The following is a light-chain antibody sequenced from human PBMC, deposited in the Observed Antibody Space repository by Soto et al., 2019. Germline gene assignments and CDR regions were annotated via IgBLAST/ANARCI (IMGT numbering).Light chain of an antibody. CDR3: QSYDISLSGLVV. V-gene: IGLV1-40*01. Sequence: QSVLTQPPSVSGAPGQRVTISCTGSSSNIGAGYAVHWYQQLPGTAPKLLIYDNTNRPSGVPDRFSGSKSGTSASLAITGLLADDESDYYCQSYDISLSGLVVLGGGTKLTVL. CDR2: DNT. J-gene: IGLJ2*01. CDR1: SSNIGAGYA.